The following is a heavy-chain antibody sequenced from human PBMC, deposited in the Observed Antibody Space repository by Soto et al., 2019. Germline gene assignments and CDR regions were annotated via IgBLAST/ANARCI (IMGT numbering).Heavy chain of an antibody. CDR1: GGSFSGYY. J-gene: IGHJ6*02. D-gene: IGHD6-6*01. V-gene: IGHV4-34*01. Sequence: SENLSLTCAVYGGSFSGYYWSWIRQPPGKGLEWIGEINHSGSTNYNPSLKSRVTISVDTSKNQFSLKLSSVTAADTAVYYCARHPIAARSYYGMDVWGQGTTVTVSS. CDR3: ARHPIAARSYYGMDV. CDR2: INHSGST.